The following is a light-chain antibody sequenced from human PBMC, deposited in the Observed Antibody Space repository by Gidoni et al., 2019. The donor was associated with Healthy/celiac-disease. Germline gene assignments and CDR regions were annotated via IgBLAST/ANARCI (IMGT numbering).Light chain of an antibody. CDR1: QSVSSSY. CDR3: QQYWT. Sequence: EIVLTQSPGTLSLSPGERATLSCRASQSVSSSYLAWYQQKPGQAPWLLIYGASSRATGIPDRFSGSGSGTDFTLTISRLEPEDFAVYYCQQYWTFGGGTKVEIK. V-gene: IGKV3-20*01. J-gene: IGKJ4*01. CDR2: GAS.